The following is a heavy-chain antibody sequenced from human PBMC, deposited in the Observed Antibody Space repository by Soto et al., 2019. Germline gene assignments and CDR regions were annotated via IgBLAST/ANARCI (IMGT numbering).Heavy chain of an antibody. D-gene: IGHD2-2*01. V-gene: IGHV4-59*12. J-gene: IGHJ3*02. Sequence: KPSETLSLTCTVSGDSIRNSYYWNWIRQPPGKGLDWIGYIYYSGITYYNPSLKGRVTMSVDPSKNQFSLTLTSVTATDTAVYYCARPRDVYSTSGAFDIWGQGTMVTVSS. CDR2: IYYSGIT. CDR3: ARPRDVYSTSGAFDI. CDR1: GDSIRNSYY.